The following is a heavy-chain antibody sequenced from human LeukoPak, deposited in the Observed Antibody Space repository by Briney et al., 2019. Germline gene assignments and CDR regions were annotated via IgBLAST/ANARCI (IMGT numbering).Heavy chain of an antibody. CDR2: IYYSGST. V-gene: IGHV4-39*01. D-gene: IGHD3-10*01. Sequence: SETLSLTCTVSGGSISSSNYYWGWIRQPPGKGLEWIGSIYYSGSTYYNPSLKSRVTIFVDTSKNQFSLKLSSVTAADTAVYYCARQIIYDYYMDVWGKGTTVTVSS. J-gene: IGHJ6*03. CDR3: ARQIIYDYYMDV. CDR1: GGSISSSNYY.